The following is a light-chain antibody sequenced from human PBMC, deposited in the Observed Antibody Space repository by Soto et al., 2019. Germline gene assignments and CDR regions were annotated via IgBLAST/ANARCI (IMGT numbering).Light chain of an antibody. J-gene: IGKJ4*01. CDR3: HQRSNWPLT. CDR2: DAS. CDR1: QSIGSH. V-gene: IGKV3-11*01. Sequence: VLTQSPATLSLSPGERATLSCRASQSIGSHLAWYQQKSGQAPRLLIYDASNRAAGIPARLSGSGSGTDFTLTISSLEPEDFAVYYCHQRSNWPLTFGGGTKVEIK.